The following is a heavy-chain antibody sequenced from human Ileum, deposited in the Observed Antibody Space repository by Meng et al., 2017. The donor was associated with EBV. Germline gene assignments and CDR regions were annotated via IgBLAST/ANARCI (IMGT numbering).Heavy chain of an antibody. CDR1: GSSTRVTP. V-gene: IGHV3-53*01. D-gene: IGHD6-19*01. Sequence: EVQLVGAAGVLPKPGGALRTSYATFGSSTRVTPLTWVRQAPGKGLEWVSVFYSAGTTYYADSVRGRFTISRDNSKHTLYLQMNSLRAEDTAVYYCASQAPGYRSGWGLWGQGTLVTVSS. CDR3: ASQAPGYRSGWGL. J-gene: IGHJ4*02. CDR2: FYSAGTT.